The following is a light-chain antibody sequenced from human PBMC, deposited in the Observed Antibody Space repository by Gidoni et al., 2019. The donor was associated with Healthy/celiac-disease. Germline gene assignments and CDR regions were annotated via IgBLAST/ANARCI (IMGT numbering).Light chain of an antibody. Sequence: EIVLTQSPGTLSLSPGERATLSCRASQSVSSSYLAWYQQKPGQAPRLLIYGASSRATGIPDGFSGSGSGTDFTLTISRLEPEDFAVYYCQQYGSSPETFGQXTKVEIK. J-gene: IGKJ1*01. CDR2: GAS. CDR3: QQYGSSPET. V-gene: IGKV3-20*01. CDR1: QSVSSSY.